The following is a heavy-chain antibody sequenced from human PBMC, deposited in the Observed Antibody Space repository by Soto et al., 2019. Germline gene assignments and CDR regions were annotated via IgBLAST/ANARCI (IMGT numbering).Heavy chain of an antibody. CDR2: IFPGSGGT. CDR1: GYTFTTYF. D-gene: IGHD6-25*01. V-gene: IGHV1-2*02. J-gene: IGHJ4*02. Sequence: QVQLVQSGAEVVKPGASVTVSCKASGYTFTTYFLHWLRQAPGQGLEWLGWIFPGSGGTNYAQKFQGGVTMTREPSINPAYMELSRLTSDDTGVYYCAREWQRETDYWGQGALITVSS. CDR3: AREWQRETDY.